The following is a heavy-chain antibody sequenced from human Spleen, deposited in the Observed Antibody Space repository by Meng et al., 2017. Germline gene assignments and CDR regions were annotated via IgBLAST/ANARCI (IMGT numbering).Heavy chain of an antibody. Sequence: GGSLRLSCAASGFTFSPYEMNWFRQAPGKGLEWVSYISGTTSTIYYADSVKGRFTISRDNAKNSLYLQMSSLKTEDTAVYYCTTEAVRQWLRLYYFDDWGQGTLVTVSS. CDR1: GFTFSPYE. D-gene: IGHD6-19*01. CDR2: ISGTTSTI. CDR3: TTEAVRQWLRLYYFDD. J-gene: IGHJ4*02. V-gene: IGHV3-48*01.